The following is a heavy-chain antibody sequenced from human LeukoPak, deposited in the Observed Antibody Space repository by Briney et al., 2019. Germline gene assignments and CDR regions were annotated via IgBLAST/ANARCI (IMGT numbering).Heavy chain of an antibody. CDR3: AKDSDYYYYMDV. CDR2: TSSSSSYI. J-gene: IGHJ6*03. V-gene: IGHV3-21*01. Sequence: GGSLRLSCAASGFTFSSYEMNWVRQAPGKGLEWVSSTSSSSSYIYYADSVKGRFTISRDNAKNSLYLQMNSLRAEDTAVYYCAKDSDYYYYMDVWGKGTTVTVSS. CDR1: GFTFSSYE.